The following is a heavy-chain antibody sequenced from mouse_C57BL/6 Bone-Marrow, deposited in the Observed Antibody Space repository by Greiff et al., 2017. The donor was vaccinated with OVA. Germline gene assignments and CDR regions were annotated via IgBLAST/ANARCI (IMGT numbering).Heavy chain of an antibody. V-gene: IGHV5-17*01. J-gene: IGHJ2*01. CDR3: ARPVVTSQNYFDY. Sequence: EVQLVESGGGLVKPGGSLKLSCAASGFTFSDYGMHWVRQAPEKGLEWVAYISSGSSTIYYADTVKGRFTISRDNAKNTLFLQMTSLKTEDTAMYYCARPVVTSQNYFDYWGQGTTLTVSS. CDR2: ISSGSSTI. D-gene: IGHD1-1*01. CDR1: GFTFSDYG.